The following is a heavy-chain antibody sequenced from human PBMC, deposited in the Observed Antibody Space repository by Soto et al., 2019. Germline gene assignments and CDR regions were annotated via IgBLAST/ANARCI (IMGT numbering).Heavy chain of an antibody. D-gene: IGHD3-10*01. Sequence: PSETLSLTWAVYGGSFSCYYWSWIRQPPGKGLEWIGEINHSGNTNYNPSLKSRLTVSLDTSKTQFSLKLTSVTAADTAVYYCLMVTYSGMDVWGQGTTVTVSS. J-gene: IGHJ6*02. CDR3: LMVTYSGMDV. CDR1: GGSFSCYY. V-gene: IGHV4-34*01. CDR2: INHSGNT.